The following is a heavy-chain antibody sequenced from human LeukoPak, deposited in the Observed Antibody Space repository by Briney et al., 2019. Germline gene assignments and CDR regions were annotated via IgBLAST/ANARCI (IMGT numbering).Heavy chain of an antibody. Sequence: ASVKVSCKASGYTFTSYYMHWVRQAPGQGLEWMGIINPSGGSTSYAQKFQGRVTITRDTSASTAYMELSSLRSEDTAVYYCARRIVSGVFDYWGQGTLVTVSS. D-gene: IGHD2/OR15-2a*01. V-gene: IGHV1-46*01. CDR3: ARRIVSGVFDY. CDR1: GYTFTSYY. J-gene: IGHJ4*02. CDR2: INPSGGST.